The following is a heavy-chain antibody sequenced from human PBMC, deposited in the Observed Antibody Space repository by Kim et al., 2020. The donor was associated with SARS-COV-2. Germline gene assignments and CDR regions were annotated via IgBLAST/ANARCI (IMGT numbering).Heavy chain of an antibody. Sequence: SETLSLTCTVSGGSISSSSYYWGWIRQPPGKGLEWIGSIYYSGSTYYNPSLKSRVTISVDTSKNQFSLKLSSVTAADTAVYYCARRSITGTTLDAFDIWGQGTMVTVSS. V-gene: IGHV4-39*01. J-gene: IGHJ3*02. CDR1: GGSISSSSYY. CDR2: IYYSGST. CDR3: ARRSITGTTLDAFDI. D-gene: IGHD1-20*01.